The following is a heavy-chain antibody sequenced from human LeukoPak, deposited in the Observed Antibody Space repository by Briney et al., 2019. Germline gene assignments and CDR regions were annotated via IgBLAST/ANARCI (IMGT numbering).Heavy chain of an antibody. V-gene: IGHV1-69*13. CDR1: GGTFSSYA. Sequence: SVKVSCKASGGTFSSYAISWVRQAPGQGLEWMGGIIPIFGTANYAQKFQGRVTITADESTSTAYMELSSLRSEDTAVYYCARHLATRTSGSYEPYYYYMDVWGKGTTVTVSS. CDR3: ARHLATRTSGSYEPYYYYMDV. CDR2: IIPIFGTA. D-gene: IGHD1-26*01. J-gene: IGHJ6*03.